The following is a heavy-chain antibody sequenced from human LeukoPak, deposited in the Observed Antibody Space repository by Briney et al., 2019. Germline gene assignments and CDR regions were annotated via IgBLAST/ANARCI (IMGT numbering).Heavy chain of an antibody. CDR1: GFTFSSYG. CDR3: ARDTGSYFFPTLVDY. Sequence: PGGSLRLSCAASGFTFSSYGMNWVRQAPGKGLEWASFISSSIIYIYYAESVKGRFTISRDNAKNLVYLQMNSLRAEDTAVYYCARDTGSYFFPTLVDYWGQGTLVTVSS. V-gene: IGHV3-21*06. D-gene: IGHD1-26*01. J-gene: IGHJ4*02. CDR2: ISSSIIYI.